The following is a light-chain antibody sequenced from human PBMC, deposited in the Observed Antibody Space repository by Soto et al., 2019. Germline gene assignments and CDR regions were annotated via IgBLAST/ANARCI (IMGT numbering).Light chain of an antibody. Sequence: VLRQSPGTLALSPGERASLSCRASQSVSSSFLAWYQQTPGQAPRLLIYDASSRATGIPDRFSGSGSGTDFTLTISRLEPEDFAVYYCQQYGASPRTFGQGTKVDIK. V-gene: IGKV3-20*01. CDR1: QSVSSSF. J-gene: IGKJ1*01. CDR3: QQYGASPRT. CDR2: DAS.